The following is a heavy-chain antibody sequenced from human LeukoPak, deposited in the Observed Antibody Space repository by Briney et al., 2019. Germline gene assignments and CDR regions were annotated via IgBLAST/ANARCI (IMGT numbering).Heavy chain of an antibody. J-gene: IGHJ4*02. CDR1: AFSFSGYN. V-gene: IGHV3-21*01. CDR2: ISNSSSYI. Sequence: GGSLRLSCAASAFSFSGYNMNWVRQAPGKGLEWVSSISNSSSYIYYADSVKGRFTISRDNAKNSLYLQMNSLRAEDTAVYYCARDPSAFRVVPAAKIAGYWGQGTLVTVSS. D-gene: IGHD2-2*01. CDR3: ARDPSAFRVVPAAKIAGY.